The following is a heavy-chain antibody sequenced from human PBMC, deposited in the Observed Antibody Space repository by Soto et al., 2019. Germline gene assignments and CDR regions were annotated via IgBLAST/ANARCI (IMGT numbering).Heavy chain of an antibody. V-gene: IGHV1-69*13. CDR1: GGTFSSYA. J-gene: IGHJ6*02. CDR2: IIPIFGTA. Sequence: ASVKVSCKASGGTFSSYAISWVRQAPGQGLEWMGGIIPIFGTANYAQKFQGRATITADESTSTAYMELSSLRSEDTAVYYCARGDRGYGSGSYYVYYYGMDVWGQGTTVTVSS. CDR3: ARGDRGYGSGSYYVYYYGMDV. D-gene: IGHD3-10*01.